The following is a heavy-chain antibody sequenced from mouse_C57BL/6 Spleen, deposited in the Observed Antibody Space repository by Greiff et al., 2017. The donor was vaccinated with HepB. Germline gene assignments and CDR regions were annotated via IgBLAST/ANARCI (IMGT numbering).Heavy chain of an antibody. CDR3: ARSRAYYYAMDY. V-gene: IGHV1-80*01. CDR2: IYPGDGDT. J-gene: IGHJ4*01. Sequence: QVHVKPSGAELVKPGASVKISCKASGYAFSSYWMNWVKQRPGKGLEWIGQIYPGDGDTNYNGKFKGKATLTADKSSSTAYMQLSSLTSEDSAVYFCARSRAYYYAMDYWGQGTSVTVSS. CDR1: GYAFSSYW. D-gene: IGHD2-10*01.